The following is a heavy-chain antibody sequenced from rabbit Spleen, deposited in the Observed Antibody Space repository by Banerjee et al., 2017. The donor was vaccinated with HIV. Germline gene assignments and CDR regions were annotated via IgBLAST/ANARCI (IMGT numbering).Heavy chain of an antibody. V-gene: IGHV1S40*01. D-gene: IGHD2-1*01. CDR3: ARGSAAMTMVITGYYLSL. CDR1: GFDFSSYY. CDR2: IYGGDGSST. J-gene: IGHJ4*01. Sequence: QSLEESGGDLVQPGGSLKLSCKASGFDFSSYYMSWVRQAPGKGLEWIACIYGGDGSSTAYANWAKGRFTISKTSSTTVPLQMTSLTAADTATYFCARGSAAMTMVITGYYLSLWGPGTLVTVS.